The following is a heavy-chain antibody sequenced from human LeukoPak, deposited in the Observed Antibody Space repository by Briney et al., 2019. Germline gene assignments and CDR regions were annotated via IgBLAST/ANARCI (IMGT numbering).Heavy chain of an antibody. V-gene: IGHV3-13*01. Sequence: GGSLRLSCAASGFTFSSYDMHWVRQATGKGLEWVSAIGTAGDTYYPGSVKGRFTISRENAKNSLYLQMNSLRAGDTAVYYCARDLLGPVRGILDLWGQGTLVTVSS. D-gene: IGHD3-10*01. J-gene: IGHJ4*01. CDR1: GFTFSSYD. CDR3: ARDLLGPVRGILDL. CDR2: IGTAGDT.